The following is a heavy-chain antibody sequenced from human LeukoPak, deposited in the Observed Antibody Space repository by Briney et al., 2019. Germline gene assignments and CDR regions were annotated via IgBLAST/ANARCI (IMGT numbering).Heavy chain of an antibody. Sequence: GGSLRLSCAASGFTVSSNSMTWVRQAPGKGLEWVSSIYSGGSTYYADSVKGRFTISRADSQNTLYLQMNSLRADDTAVYYCARRGSSGWHHDYWGQGTLVTVSS. J-gene: IGHJ4*02. CDR2: IYSGGST. V-gene: IGHV3-53*01. CDR1: GFTVSSNS. CDR3: ARRGSSGWHHDY. D-gene: IGHD6-19*01.